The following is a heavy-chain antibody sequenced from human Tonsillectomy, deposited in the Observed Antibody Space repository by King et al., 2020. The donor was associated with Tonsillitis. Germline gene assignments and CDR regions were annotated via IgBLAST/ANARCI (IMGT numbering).Heavy chain of an antibody. J-gene: IGHJ1*01. CDR2: ISGGGGST. Sequence: VQLVESGGGLVQPGGSLRLSCVASGFTFNNYAMSWVRQAPGKGLEWVSAISGGGGSTYYADSVGGRFIISRDNSKNTLYLQINSLRAEDTATYYCAKGLSEGGHLDFQYWGQGTLVTVSS. D-gene: IGHD2-21*02. CDR1: GFTFNNYA. CDR3: AKGLSEGGHLDFQY. V-gene: IGHV3-23*04.